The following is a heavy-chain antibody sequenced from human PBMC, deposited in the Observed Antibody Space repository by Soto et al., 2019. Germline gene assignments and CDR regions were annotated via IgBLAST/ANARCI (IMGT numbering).Heavy chain of an antibody. CDR3: ARGAHYGGSYWYFDL. J-gene: IGHJ2*01. D-gene: IGHD4-17*01. Sequence: QVQLVQSGAEVKKPGASVKVSCKASGYTFTSSGITGLQQALAQGLGGMGWISAYNGNTNYAQKLQGRVTMTTDTSTSTAYMELRSLRSDDTAVYYCARGAHYGGSYWYFDLWGRGTLVTVSS. CDR2: ISAYNGNT. CDR1: GYTFTSSG. V-gene: IGHV1-18*04.